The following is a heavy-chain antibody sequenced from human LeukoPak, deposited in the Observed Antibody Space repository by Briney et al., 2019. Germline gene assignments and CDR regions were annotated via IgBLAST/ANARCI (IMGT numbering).Heavy chain of an antibody. CDR3: AKDGGYYDILTGYYTF. CDR2: ISYDGSNK. D-gene: IGHD3-9*01. CDR1: GFTFSSYG. Sequence: GGSLRLSCAASGFTFSSYGMHWVRQAPGKGLEWVAVISYDGSNKYYADSVKGRFTISRDNSKNTLYLQMNSLRAEDTAVYYCAKDGGYYDILTGYYTFRGQGTLVTVSS. V-gene: IGHV3-30*18. J-gene: IGHJ4*02.